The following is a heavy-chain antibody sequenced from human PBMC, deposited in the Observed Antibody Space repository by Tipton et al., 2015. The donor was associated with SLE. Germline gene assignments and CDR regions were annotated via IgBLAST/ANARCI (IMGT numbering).Heavy chain of an antibody. CDR3: ARTAGRSVKLWYFDL. V-gene: IGHV4-34*10. D-gene: IGHD5-18*01. CDR2: IYYGGTI. CDR1: GGSFSGYY. Sequence: TLSLTCAVYGGSFSGYYWSWIRQPPGKGLEWIGHIYYGGTIYYNPSLKSRVPMSIDTSKNQFSLKLSSVTDVDTAVYYCARTAGRSVKLWYFDLWGRGTLVTVSS. J-gene: IGHJ2*01.